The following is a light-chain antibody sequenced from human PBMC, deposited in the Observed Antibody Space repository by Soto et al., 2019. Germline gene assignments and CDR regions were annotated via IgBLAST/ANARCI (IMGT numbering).Light chain of an antibody. CDR2: DVT. CDR3: ISYAGSSIWV. J-gene: IGLJ3*02. V-gene: IGLV2-8*01. CDR1: SSDVGAYNY. Sequence: QSALTQPPSASGSPGQSVTISCTGTSSDVGAYNYVSWYQQHPGKAPKLMIYDVTKRPSGVPDRFSGSKSGNTASLTVSGIQAEDEADYDCISYAGSSIWVFGGGTKLTVL.